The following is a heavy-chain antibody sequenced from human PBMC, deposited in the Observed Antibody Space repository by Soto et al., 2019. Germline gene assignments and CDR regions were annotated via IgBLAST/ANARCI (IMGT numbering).Heavy chain of an antibody. CDR3: ARVPDR. J-gene: IGHJ5*02. Sequence: SETLSLTCTVSGASISNDYWSWIRQSAGKGLECIGYISYSGTINYNPSLKSRVTISVDRSKNQFSLKLSSVTAADTAVYYCARVPDRWGQGTLVTVSS. CDR2: ISYSGTI. CDR1: GASISNDY. V-gene: IGHV4-59*12. D-gene: IGHD2-2*01.